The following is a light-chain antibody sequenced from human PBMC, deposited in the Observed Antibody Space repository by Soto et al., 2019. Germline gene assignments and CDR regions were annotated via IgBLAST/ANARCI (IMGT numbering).Light chain of an antibody. V-gene: IGKV3-20*01. CDR1: XSVSST. CDR3: QRSGMSPQIA. CDR2: GAH. J-gene: IGKJ5*01. Sequence: SXSVSSTLSWYQQKPAQPHTLIIYGAHTRATDIPDGFSGSGSGTTFTLTIRRLEAEDFAVYYCQRSGMSPQIALGPGPRLELK.